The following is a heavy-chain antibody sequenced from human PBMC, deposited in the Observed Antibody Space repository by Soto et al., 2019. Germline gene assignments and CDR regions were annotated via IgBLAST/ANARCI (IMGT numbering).Heavy chain of an antibody. CDR1: GYTFTGYY. CDR3: ARDIVVVPAAANYYYYGMDV. J-gene: IGHJ6*02. V-gene: IGHV1-2*02. CDR2: INPNSGGT. Sequence: QVQLVQSGAEVRKPGASVKVSCEASGYTFTGYYMHWVRQAPGQGLEWMGWINPNSGGTNYAQKFQGRVTMTRDTSISTAYMELSRLRSDDTAVYYCARDIVVVPAAANYYYYGMDVWGQGTTVTVSS. D-gene: IGHD2-2*01.